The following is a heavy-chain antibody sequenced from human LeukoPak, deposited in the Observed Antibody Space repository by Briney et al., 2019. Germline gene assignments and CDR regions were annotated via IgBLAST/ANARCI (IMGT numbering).Heavy chain of an antibody. CDR3: ARDTADPGYYYYYMDV. CDR2: IYYSGST. CDR1: GGSISSYY. Sequence: SETLSLTCTVSGGSISSYYWSWLRQPPGKGLEWIGYIYYSGSTNYNPSLKSRVTISVDTSKNQFSLKLSSVTAADTAVYYCARDTADPGYYYYYMDVWGKGSTVTVSS. D-gene: IGHD2-2*01. J-gene: IGHJ6*03. V-gene: IGHV4-59*01.